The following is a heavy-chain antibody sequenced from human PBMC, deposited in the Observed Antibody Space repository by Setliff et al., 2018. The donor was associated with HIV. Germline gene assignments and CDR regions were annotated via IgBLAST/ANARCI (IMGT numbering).Heavy chain of an antibody. V-gene: IGHV4-39*07. J-gene: IGHJ6*03. D-gene: IGHD6-13*01. Sequence: SETLSLTCTVSGDSISTSNSYWGWVRQPPGKGLEWIGEINHSGSTHYNPSLKSRSTISVDTSKNQFSLKVNSVTAADTAVYYCARGARLLAGYSDRWDYYYMGVWGKGTTVTVS. CDR3: ARGARLLAGYSDRWDYYYMGV. CDR2: INHSGST. CDR1: GDSISTSNSY.